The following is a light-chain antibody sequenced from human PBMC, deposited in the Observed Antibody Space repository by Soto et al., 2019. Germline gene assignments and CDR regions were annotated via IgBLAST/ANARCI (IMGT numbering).Light chain of an antibody. Sequence: DIQMTQSPSSLSASVGDRVTITCRASRSISNSLHWYQQKPGEAPKLLIYAASSLQSGVPSRFSGSGSGTDFTLTISSLQPEDFATYFCQQTYIAFAFGQGTRLEIK. V-gene: IGKV1-39*01. CDR1: RSISNS. CDR3: QQTYIAFA. CDR2: AAS. J-gene: IGKJ5*01.